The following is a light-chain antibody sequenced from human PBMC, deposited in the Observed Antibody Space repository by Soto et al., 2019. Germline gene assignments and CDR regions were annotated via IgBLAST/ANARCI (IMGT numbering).Light chain of an antibody. J-gene: IGKJ1*01. Sequence: DIVMTQSPATLSVSPGERATLSCRASQSVSSNLAWYQQKAGQAPRLLIYGASTRATGIPARFSGSGSGTEFTLTISSLQSEDFAVYYCQHYNNWPPLTFGQGTKVDI. CDR3: QHYNNWPPLT. CDR1: QSVSSN. CDR2: GAS. V-gene: IGKV3-15*01.